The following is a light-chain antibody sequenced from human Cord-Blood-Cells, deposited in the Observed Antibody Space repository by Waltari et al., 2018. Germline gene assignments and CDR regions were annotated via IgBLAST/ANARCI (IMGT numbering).Light chain of an antibody. CDR1: SSNIGSNT. J-gene: IGLJ2*01. V-gene: IGLV1-44*01. CDR3: AAWDDSLNGVV. Sequence: QSVLTQPPSASGTPGQRVTISCSGSSSNIGSNTVIWYQQLPGTAPKLLIYSNNQRPSGVPDRFSGSKSGTSASLAISGIQSEDEADYYCAAWDDSLNGVVFGGGTKLTVL. CDR2: SNN.